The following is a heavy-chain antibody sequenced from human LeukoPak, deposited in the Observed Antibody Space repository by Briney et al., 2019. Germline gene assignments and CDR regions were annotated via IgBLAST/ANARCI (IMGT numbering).Heavy chain of an antibody. D-gene: IGHD3-10*01. CDR1: GFTFSSYL. V-gene: IGHV3-7*01. Sequence: GGSLRLSCAASGFTFSSYLMSWVRQPPGKGLEWVANIKQDGSEKYYVDSVKGRFTISRDNAKNSLYLQMNSLRAEDTAVYYCARDLHDHLWFGELFAYWGQGTLVTVSS. CDR3: ARDLHDHLWFGELFAY. J-gene: IGHJ4*02. CDR2: IKQDGSEK.